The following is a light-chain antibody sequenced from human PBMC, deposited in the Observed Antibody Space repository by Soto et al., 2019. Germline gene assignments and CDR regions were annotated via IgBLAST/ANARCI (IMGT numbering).Light chain of an antibody. V-gene: IGKV3-20*01. Sequence: EIVLTQSPGTLSLSPGERANISCRVSQSVTSNYIAWYQQKPGQAPRLLIDGASSRATGVPDRFSVTGSGTDFTLTISGLELEDFAVFYCQQYGNSPITFGQGTRLEIK. CDR3: QQYGNSPIT. CDR1: QSVTSNY. J-gene: IGKJ5*01. CDR2: GAS.